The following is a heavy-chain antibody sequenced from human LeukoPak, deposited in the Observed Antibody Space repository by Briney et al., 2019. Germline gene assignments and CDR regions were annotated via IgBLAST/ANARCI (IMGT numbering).Heavy chain of an antibody. CDR1: GGSIINSNW. V-gene: IGHV4-4*02. Sequence: KSSETLSLTCAVSGGSIINSNWWSWVRQPPGKGLEWIGYIYYSGNTYYNPSLKSRVTISMDTSKNQFSLKLNSMTAADTAVYYCATAPYEYIWGTYRTNWFDPWGQGTLVTVSS. CDR3: ATAPYEYIWGTYRTNWFDP. CDR2: IYYSGNT. J-gene: IGHJ5*02. D-gene: IGHD3-16*02.